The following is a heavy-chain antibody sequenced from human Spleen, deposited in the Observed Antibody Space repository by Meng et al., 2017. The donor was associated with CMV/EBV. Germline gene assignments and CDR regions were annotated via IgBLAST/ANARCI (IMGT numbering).Heavy chain of an antibody. Sequence: SCKASGYTFSDYFLHWVRQAPGQGLERMGWINPKSGVTNYAQRFQDRVTMTTDTSIRTVYMDLSRLTSDDTAIFYCARELGVGAAGYWGQGTLVTVSS. D-gene: IGHD3-3*01. CDR2: INPKSGVT. V-gene: IGHV1-2*02. CDR1: GYTFSDYF. J-gene: IGHJ4*01. CDR3: ARELGVGAAGY.